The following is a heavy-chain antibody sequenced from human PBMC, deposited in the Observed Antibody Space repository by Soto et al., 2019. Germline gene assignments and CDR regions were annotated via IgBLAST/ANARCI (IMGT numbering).Heavy chain of an antibody. CDR3: ARWAENRGVRVAAWFAP. D-gene: IGHD3-10*01. V-gene: IGHV1-46*03. Sequence: ASGKGSWKSSGFTFTGYGVSWGRQAPGQGIGDVGIRNPSGGRTSYAQTFQGRVTMTRDTSTSKVYMELSSLRSEDTAVYYCARWAENRGVRVAAWFAPWGQGTLVTVSS. J-gene: IGHJ5*02. CDR2: RNPSGGRT. CDR1: GFTFTGYG.